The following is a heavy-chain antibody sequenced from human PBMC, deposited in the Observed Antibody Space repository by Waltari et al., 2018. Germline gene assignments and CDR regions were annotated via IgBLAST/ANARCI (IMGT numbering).Heavy chain of an antibody. V-gene: IGHV3-30*02. J-gene: IGHJ5*02. Sequence: QVQLVESGGGVVQPGGSLRLSCAAAGFPFSSYGMHWVRQAPGKGLEWVAFIRYDGSNKYYADSVKGRFTISRDNSKNTLYLQMNSLRAEDTAVYYCAKERLKYGSGSYYDPWGQGTLVTVSS. CDR1: GFPFSSYG. D-gene: IGHD3-10*01. CDR3: AKERLKYGSGSYYDP. CDR2: IRYDGSNK.